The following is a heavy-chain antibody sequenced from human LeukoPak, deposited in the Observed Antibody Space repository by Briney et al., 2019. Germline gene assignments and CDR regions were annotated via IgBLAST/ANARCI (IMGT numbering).Heavy chain of an antibody. V-gene: IGHV4-38-2*02. CDR1: DYSISSGYY. J-gene: IGHJ4*02. D-gene: IGHD5-24*01. CDR2: ISGSGTT. Sequence: SETLSLTCTVSDYSISSGYYWGWIRQSPGKGLEWFGSISGSGTTYYNPSLKSRVTISVDKSKNQFSLKLSPVTAADTAVYYCARDGYTQGCFDYWGRGTLVAVSS. CDR3: ARDGYTQGCFDY.